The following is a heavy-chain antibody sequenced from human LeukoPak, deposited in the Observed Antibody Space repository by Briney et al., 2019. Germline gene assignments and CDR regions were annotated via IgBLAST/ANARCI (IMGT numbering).Heavy chain of an antibody. CDR3: ARDADITSDYFDY. V-gene: IGHV3-23*01. CDR1: GFTFSSYG. CDR2: ISGSGGST. Sequence: PGGSLRLSCAASGFTFSSYGMSWVRQAPGKGLEWVSAISGSGGSTYYADSVKGRFTISRDNSKNTLYLQMNSLSAEDTAVYYCARDADITSDYFDYWGQGTLVTVSS. J-gene: IGHJ4*02. D-gene: IGHD2-15*01.